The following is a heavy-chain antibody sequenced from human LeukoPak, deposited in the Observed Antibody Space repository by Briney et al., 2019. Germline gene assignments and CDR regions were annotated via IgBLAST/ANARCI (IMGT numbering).Heavy chain of an antibody. J-gene: IGHJ5*02. V-gene: IGHV3-21*01. CDR3: ARGEWFGELYGMGWFDP. CDR2: ISSSSSSYI. Sequence: PGGSLRLSCAASGFTFSSYSMNWVRQAPGKGLEWVSSISSSSSSYIYYADSVKGRFTISRDNAKTSLYLQMNSLRAEDTAVYYCARGEWFGELYGMGWFDPWGQGTLVTVSS. CDR1: GFTFSSYS. D-gene: IGHD3-10*01.